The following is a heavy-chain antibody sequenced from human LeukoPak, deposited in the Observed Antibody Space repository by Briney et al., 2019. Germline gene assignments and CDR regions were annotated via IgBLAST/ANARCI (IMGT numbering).Heavy chain of an antibody. J-gene: IGHJ5*02. CDR1: GYTLTELS. CDR2: FDPEDGET. D-gene: IGHD6-13*01. V-gene: IGHV1-24*01. CDR3: AKGLSSSWSWWFDP. Sequence: AASVKVSCKVSGYTLTELSMHWVRQAPGKGLEWMGGFDPEDGETIYAQKFQGRVTMTEDTSTDTAYMELSSLRSEDTAVYYCAKGLSSSWSWWFDPWGQGTLVTVSS.